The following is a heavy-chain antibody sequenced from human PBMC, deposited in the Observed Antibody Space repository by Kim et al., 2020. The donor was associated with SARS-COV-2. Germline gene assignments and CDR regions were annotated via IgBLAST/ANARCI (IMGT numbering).Heavy chain of an antibody. CDR3: VREQFSRW. CDR2: ISPYNGDT. CDR1: GYTFTAFG. Sequence: ASVKVSCKAFGYTFTAFGVSWLRQAPGQGLEWMGWISPYNGDTKYAQKLQGRVTLTIDTDTSTAYMELRGLRSGDTAVYYCVREQFSRWWG. V-gene: IGHV1-18*01. J-gene: IGHJ6*01. D-gene: IGHD6-6*01.